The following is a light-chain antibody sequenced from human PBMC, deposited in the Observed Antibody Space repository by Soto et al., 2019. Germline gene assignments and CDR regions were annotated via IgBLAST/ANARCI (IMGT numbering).Light chain of an antibody. Sequence: QPVLTQSPSASASLGASVKLTCTLSSGHSSYAIAWHQQQPEKGPRYLMKLNSDGSHTKGDGIPDRFSGSSSGAERYLTISSLQSEDEADYYCQTWGTGAVVFGGGTKLTVI. CDR3: QTWGTGAVV. J-gene: IGLJ2*01. CDR1: SGHSSYA. V-gene: IGLV4-69*01. CDR2: LNSDGSH.